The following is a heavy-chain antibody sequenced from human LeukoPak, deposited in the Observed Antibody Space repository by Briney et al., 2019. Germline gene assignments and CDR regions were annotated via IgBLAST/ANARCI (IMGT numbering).Heavy chain of an antibody. Sequence: PGGSLRLSCAASGFTFSSYGMHWVRQAPGKGLEWVAVIWYDGSNKYYADSVKGRFTISRDNSKNTLYLQMNSLRAEDTAVYYCARGIAAAPYYFDYWGQGTLVTVSS. CDR2: IWYDGSNK. V-gene: IGHV3-33*01. CDR3: ARGIAAAPYYFDY. CDR1: GFTFSSYG. J-gene: IGHJ4*02. D-gene: IGHD6-13*01.